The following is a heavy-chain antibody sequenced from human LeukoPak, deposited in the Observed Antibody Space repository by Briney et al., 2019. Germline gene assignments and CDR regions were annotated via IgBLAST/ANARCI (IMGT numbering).Heavy chain of an antibody. D-gene: IGHD5-24*01. CDR3: ASGGDGYNGFDY. V-gene: IGHV4-59*06. CDR2: IYYSGST. CDR1: GGSINNFY. J-gene: IGHJ4*02. Sequence: PSETLSLTCTVSGGSINNFYWSWIRQPPGKGLEWIGYIYYSGSTYYNPSLKSRVTISVDTSKNQFSLKLSSVTAADTAVYYCASGGDGYNGFDYWGQGTLVTVSS.